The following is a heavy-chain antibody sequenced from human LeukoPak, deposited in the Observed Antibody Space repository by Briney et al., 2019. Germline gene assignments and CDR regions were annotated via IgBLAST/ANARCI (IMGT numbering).Heavy chain of an antibody. Sequence: ASVKVSCKASGFTFTNYGISWVRQAPGQGLEWIGWISAYNGDTKFAQKLQGRVTMTTDTSTRTAYMELRSLRSDDTAVYYCAGDFSNTSGFKVVVDYWGQGTLVTVSS. J-gene: IGHJ4*02. V-gene: IGHV1-18*01. D-gene: IGHD3-22*01. CDR2: ISAYNGDT. CDR3: AGDFSNTSGFKVVVDY. CDR1: GFTFTNYG.